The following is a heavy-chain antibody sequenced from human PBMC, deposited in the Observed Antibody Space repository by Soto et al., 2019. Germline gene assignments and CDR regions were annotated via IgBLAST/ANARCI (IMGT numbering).Heavy chain of an antibody. V-gene: IGHV4-31*03. CDR3: ARVVPAAKYFDY. D-gene: IGHD2-2*01. Sequence: SETLSLTCTVSGGSISSGGYYWSWICQHPGKGLEWIGYIYYSGSTYYNPSLKSRVTISVDTSKNQFSLKLSSVTAADTAVYYCARVVPAAKYFDYWGQGTLVTVSS. CDR2: IYYSGST. CDR1: GGSISSGGYY. J-gene: IGHJ4*02.